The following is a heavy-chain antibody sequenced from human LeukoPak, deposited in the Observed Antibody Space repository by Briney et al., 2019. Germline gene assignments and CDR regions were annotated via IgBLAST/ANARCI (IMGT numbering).Heavy chain of an antibody. D-gene: IGHD3/OR15-3a*01. V-gene: IGHV3-21*01. CDR3: ARDGPHDYGDY. J-gene: IGHJ4*02. CDR2: ISSSSSYI. CDR1: GFTFSSYA. Sequence: PGGSLRLSCAASGFTFSSYAMHWVRQAPGKGLEWVSSISSSSSYIYYADSVKGRFTISRDNAKNSLYLQMNSLRAEDTAVYYCARDGPHDYGDYWGQGTLVTVSS.